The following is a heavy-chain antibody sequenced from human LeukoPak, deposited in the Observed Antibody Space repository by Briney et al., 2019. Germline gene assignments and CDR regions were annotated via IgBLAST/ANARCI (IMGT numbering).Heavy chain of an antibody. CDR1: GYSFTSYW. CDR3: ARASGSYVANFDY. V-gene: IGHV5-51*01. J-gene: IGHJ4*02. CDR2: IYPGDSDT. D-gene: IGHD1-26*01. Sequence: GESLKISCKGSGYSFTSYWIGWVRQMPGKGLEWMGVIYPGDSDTKYSPSFQGQVTISADKSISTAYLQWSSLKASDTAMYYCARASGSYVANFDYWGQGTLVTVSS.